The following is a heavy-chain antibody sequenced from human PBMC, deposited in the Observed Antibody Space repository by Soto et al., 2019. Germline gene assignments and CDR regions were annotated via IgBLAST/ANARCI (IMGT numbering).Heavy chain of an antibody. J-gene: IGHJ6*02. CDR3: ARPRARSTIFGVVIIRNYYYGMDV. CDR2: SIPIFGTA. Sequence: GASVKVSCKASGGTFSSYAISWVRQAPGQGLEWMGGSIPIFGTANYAQKFQGRVTITADEPTSTAYMELSSLRSEDTAVYYCARPRARSTIFGVVIIRNYYYGMDVWGQGTTVTVSS. V-gene: IGHV1-69*13. CDR1: GGTFSSYA. D-gene: IGHD3-3*01.